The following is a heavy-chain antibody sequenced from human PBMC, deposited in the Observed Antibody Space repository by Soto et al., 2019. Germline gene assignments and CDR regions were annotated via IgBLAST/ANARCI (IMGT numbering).Heavy chain of an antibody. Sequence: ASVKVSCKASGYTFTSYGISWVRQAPGQGLEWMGWISAYNGNTNYAQKLQGRVTMTTDTSTSTAYMELRSLRSDDTAVYYCARVGGTTVTTPPDYYYYYMDVWGKGTTVTVSS. CDR1: GYTFTSYG. D-gene: IGHD4-4*01. J-gene: IGHJ6*03. CDR3: ARVGGTTVTTPPDYYYYYMDV. CDR2: ISAYNGNT. V-gene: IGHV1-18*01.